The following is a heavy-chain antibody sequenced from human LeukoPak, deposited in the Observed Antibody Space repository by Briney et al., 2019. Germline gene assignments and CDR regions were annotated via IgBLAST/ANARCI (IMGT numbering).Heavy chain of an antibody. CDR3: ARAFYDSSGYNLDY. Sequence: SETLSLTCTVSGDSISSSSYYWGWIRQPPGMGLEWVASINYVGSTYYNPSLKSRVTISVDTSKNQFSLRMNSVTAADTAVYYCARAFYDSSGYNLDYWGQGTLVTVSS. CDR1: GDSISSSSYY. V-gene: IGHV4-39*07. D-gene: IGHD3-22*01. J-gene: IGHJ4*02. CDR2: INYVGST.